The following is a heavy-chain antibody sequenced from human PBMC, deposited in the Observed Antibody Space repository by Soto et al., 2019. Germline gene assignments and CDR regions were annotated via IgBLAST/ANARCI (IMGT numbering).Heavy chain of an antibody. J-gene: IGHJ1*01. D-gene: IGHD5-12*01. CDR1: GGSFSSFG. Sequence: QVQLVQSGAELKKPGSSVKVSCKASGGSFSSFGISWVRQAPGQGLEWMGGIIHVFGRPNYAQRFRGRLTITADESTNTVYLELIDLRSEDTAVYYCAREGSGYNLWGQGTQVTVSS. CDR2: IIHVFGRP. V-gene: IGHV1-69*01. CDR3: AREGSGYNL.